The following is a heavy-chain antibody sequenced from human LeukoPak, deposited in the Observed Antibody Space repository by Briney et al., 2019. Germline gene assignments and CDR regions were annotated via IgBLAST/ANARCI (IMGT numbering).Heavy chain of an antibody. D-gene: IGHD5-18*01. CDR1: GFTFSSYA. Sequence: GGSLRLSCAASGFTFSSYAMHWVRQAPGKGLEWVAVISYDGSNKYYADSVKGRFTISRDNSKNTLYLQMNSLRAEDTAVYYCARVRGYSYGELDYWGQGTLVTVSS. CDR3: ARVRGYSYGELDY. CDR2: ISYDGSNK. V-gene: IGHV3-30-3*01. J-gene: IGHJ4*02.